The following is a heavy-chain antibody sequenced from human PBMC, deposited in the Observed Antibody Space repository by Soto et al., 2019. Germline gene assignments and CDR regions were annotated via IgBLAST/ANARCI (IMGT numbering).Heavy chain of an antibody. Sequence: GGSLRLSCAASGFTFSSYAMSWVRQAPGKGLEWVSAISGSGGSTYYADSVKGRFTISRDNSKNTLYLQMNSLRAEDTAVYYCAKLGGVGAIRKYYYYYYGMDVWGQGTTVTVS. V-gene: IGHV3-23*01. CDR2: ISGSGGST. CDR1: GFTFSSYA. J-gene: IGHJ6*02. CDR3: AKLGGVGAIRKYYYYYYGMDV. D-gene: IGHD1-26*01.